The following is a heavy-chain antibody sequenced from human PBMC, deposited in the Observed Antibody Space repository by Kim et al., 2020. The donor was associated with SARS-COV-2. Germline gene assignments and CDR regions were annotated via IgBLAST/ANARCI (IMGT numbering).Heavy chain of an antibody. J-gene: IGHJ4*02. V-gene: IGHV6-1*01. Sequence: YAVSLKSRITIHPGPSKNQFSLQLNSVTPEDTAVYYCARGEWERTGLHYWGQGTLVTVSS. D-gene: IGHD1-26*01. CDR3: ARGEWERTGLHY.